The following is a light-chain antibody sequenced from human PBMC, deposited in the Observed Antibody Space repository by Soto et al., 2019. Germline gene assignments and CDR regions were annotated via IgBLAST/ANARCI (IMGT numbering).Light chain of an antibody. CDR3: AAWDVSVNDVV. CDR2: SNN. J-gene: IGLJ2*01. Sequence: QSVLTQPPSASGTPGQRVTISCSGSSSNIGSNAVYWYQQLPGTAPTLLIYSNNQRPSGVPDRFSGSKSGTSASLAISGLQSEDEADYYCAAWDVSVNDVVFGGGTKVTVL. V-gene: IGLV1-44*01. CDR1: SSNIGSNA.